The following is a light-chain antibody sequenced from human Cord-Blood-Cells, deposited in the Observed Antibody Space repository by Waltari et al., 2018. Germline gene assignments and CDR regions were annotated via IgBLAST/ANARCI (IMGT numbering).Light chain of an antibody. CDR3: QQYGSSPPT. Sequence: EIVLTQSPGTQSLSPGERATLSCRASQSVSSSYLAWYQHKPGQAPRLLIYGASSRATGIPDRFSGSGSGTDFTLTISRLEPEDFAVYYCQQYGSSPPTFGQGTKVEIK. J-gene: IGKJ1*01. V-gene: IGKV3-20*01. CDR1: QSVSSSY. CDR2: GAS.